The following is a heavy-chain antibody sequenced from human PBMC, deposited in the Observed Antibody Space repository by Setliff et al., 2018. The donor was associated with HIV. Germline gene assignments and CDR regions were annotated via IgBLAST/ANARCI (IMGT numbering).Heavy chain of an antibody. J-gene: IGHJ4*02. CDR2: INPSGGST. CDR1: GYTFTSYY. Sequence: ASVKVSCKASGYTFTSYYMHWVRQAPGQGLEWMGIINPSGGSTSYAQKFQGRVTMTRDTSRGTAHMELRSLRSDDTAVYYCARGYASGSGSYYYDFWGQGTLVTVSS. V-gene: IGHV1-46*01. CDR3: ARGYASGSGSYYYDF. D-gene: IGHD2-15*01.